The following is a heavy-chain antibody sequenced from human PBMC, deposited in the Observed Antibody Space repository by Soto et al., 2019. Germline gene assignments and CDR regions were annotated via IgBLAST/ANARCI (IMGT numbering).Heavy chain of an antibody. CDR1: GFTFSNYC. D-gene: IGHD6-6*01. Sequence: GGALRLSFAASGFTFSNYCMHWVLQAPGKGMVWVSSINSDGSRKRYEESVKGRFTISRDNEKNTLYMKMKSLREEDKDVYYCGREYSSSRYFDYWGQGILVTVS. CDR3: GREYSSSRYFDY. CDR2: INSDGSRK. V-gene: IGHV3-74*01. J-gene: IGHJ4*02.